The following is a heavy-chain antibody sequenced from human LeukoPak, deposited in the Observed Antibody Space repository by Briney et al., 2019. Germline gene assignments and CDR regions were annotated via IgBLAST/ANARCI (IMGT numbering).Heavy chain of an antibody. Sequence: GGSLRLSCAASGYTFSSYSMNWVRQAPGKGLEWVSYISSDSGIIDYADSVKGRFTISRDNAKNSLYVQMNRLRDEDTAVYYCARDTSYAFDIWGQGTMVTVSS. CDR3: ARDTSYAFDI. CDR1: GYTFSSYS. V-gene: IGHV3-48*02. CDR2: ISSDSGII. D-gene: IGHD1-26*01. J-gene: IGHJ3*02.